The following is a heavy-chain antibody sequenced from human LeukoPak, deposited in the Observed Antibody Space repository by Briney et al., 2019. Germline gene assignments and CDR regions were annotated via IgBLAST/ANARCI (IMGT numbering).Heavy chain of an antibody. CDR1: GFTFSSYS. D-gene: IGHD6-13*01. CDR2: ISSSSSYI. Sequence: GGSLRLSCAASGFTFSSYSMNWVRQAPGKGLEWVSSISSSSSYIYYADSVKGRFTISRDNAKNSLYLQMNSLRAEDTAVYYCARGESGIAAAVDYWGQGTLVTVTS. V-gene: IGHV3-21*01. CDR3: ARGESGIAAAVDY. J-gene: IGHJ4*02.